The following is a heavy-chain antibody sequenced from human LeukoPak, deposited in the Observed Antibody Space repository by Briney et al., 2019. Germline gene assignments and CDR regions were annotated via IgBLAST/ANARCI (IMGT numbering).Heavy chain of an antibody. V-gene: IGHV3-30-3*01. J-gene: IGHJ3*02. CDR1: GFTFSSYA. Sequence: GGSLRLSCAASGFTFSSYAMPWVRQAPGKGLEWVAVISYDGSTKYNADSVKGRFTISRDNSKNTLYLQMNSLRSEGTAVYYCARAKHARAFDIWGQGTMVTVSS. CDR3: ARAKHARAFDI. CDR2: ISYDGSTK.